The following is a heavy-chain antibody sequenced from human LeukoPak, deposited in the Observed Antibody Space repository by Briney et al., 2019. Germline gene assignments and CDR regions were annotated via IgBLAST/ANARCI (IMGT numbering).Heavy chain of an antibody. J-gene: IGHJ3*02. D-gene: IGHD6-13*01. CDR1: GFTFSDYS. CDR2: IGISSSSI. CDR3: AREAADPLDAFDI. V-gene: IGHV3-48*01. Sequence: GGSLRLSCAASGFTFSDYSMHWVRQAPGKGLEWVSYIGISSSSISYADSVKGRFTISRDNSKNTLYLQMNSLRAEDTAVYYCAREAADPLDAFDIWGQGTMVTVSS.